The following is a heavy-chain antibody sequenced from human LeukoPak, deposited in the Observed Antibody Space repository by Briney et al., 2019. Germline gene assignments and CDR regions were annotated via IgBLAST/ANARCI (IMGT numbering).Heavy chain of an antibody. CDR3: AKVEEGTVTPLIRATDYGMDV. D-gene: IGHD4-11*01. Sequence: GGSLRLSCAASGFTFSSYGTHWVRQAPGKGLEWVAVISYDGSNKYYADSVKGRFTISRDNSKNTLYLQMNSLRAEDTAVYYCAKVEEGTVTPLIRATDYGMDVWGQGTTVTVSS. CDR1: GFTFSSYG. CDR2: ISYDGSNK. J-gene: IGHJ6*02. V-gene: IGHV3-30*18.